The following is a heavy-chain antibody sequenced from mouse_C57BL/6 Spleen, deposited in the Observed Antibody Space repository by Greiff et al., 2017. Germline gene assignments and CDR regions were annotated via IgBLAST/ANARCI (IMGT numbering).Heavy chain of an antibody. CDR1: GYTFNSYW. CDR2: IDPNSGGT. J-gene: IGHJ4*01. Sequence: VQLQQPGAELVKPGASVKLSCKASGYTFNSYWMHWVKQRPGRGLEWIGRIDPNSGGTKYNEKFKSKATLTVDKASSTAYMQLSSLTSEDSAVYYWARDLYDGYYSRAMDYWGQGTSVTVSS. V-gene: IGHV1-72*01. D-gene: IGHD2-3*01. CDR3: ARDLYDGYYSRAMDY.